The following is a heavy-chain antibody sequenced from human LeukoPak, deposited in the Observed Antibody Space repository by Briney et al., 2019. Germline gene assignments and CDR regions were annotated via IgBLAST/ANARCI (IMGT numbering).Heavy chain of an antibody. CDR3: ARSSGGYNLDD. Sequence: GGSLRLSCAASGFTFSSYSMNWVRQAPGKGLEWVSSISSSSSYIYYADSVKGRFTISRGNAKNSLYLQMNSLRAEDTAVYYCARSSGGYNLDDWGQGTLVTVSS. J-gene: IGHJ4*02. CDR1: GFTFSSYS. D-gene: IGHD5-12*01. CDR2: ISSSSSYI. V-gene: IGHV3-21*01.